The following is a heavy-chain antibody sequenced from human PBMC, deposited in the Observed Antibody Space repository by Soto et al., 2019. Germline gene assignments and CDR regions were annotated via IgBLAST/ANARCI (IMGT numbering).Heavy chain of an antibody. J-gene: IGHJ4*02. V-gene: IGHV3-23*01. CDR2: ISRSGGDT. CDR1: GFTFSNYG. D-gene: IGHD3-10*01. Sequence: EVQLLESGGGLVQPGGSLRLSCAASGFTFSNYGMSWVRQAPGQGLEWVSSISRSGGDTYYADSVKGRFTISRDYSKNTLYLQMNSLTDDDTAVYYCAKASYHHGSGNYFPFDYWGQGTLVTVSS. CDR3: AKASYHHGSGNYFPFDY.